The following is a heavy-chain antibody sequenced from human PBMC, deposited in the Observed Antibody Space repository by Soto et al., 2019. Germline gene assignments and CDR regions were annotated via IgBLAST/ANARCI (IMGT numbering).Heavy chain of an antibody. Sequence: EVQLVESGGGLVQPGGSLRLSCAASGFTFSSYWMHWVRQAPGKGLVWVSRINSDGSSTSYADSVKGRFTISRDNAKNTVYLQMNSLRAEDTAVYYCARTSLVVPAATREDYSGQGTLVTVSS. CDR2: INSDGSST. CDR3: ARTSLVVPAATREDY. CDR1: GFTFSSYW. D-gene: IGHD2-15*01. J-gene: IGHJ4*02. V-gene: IGHV3-74*01.